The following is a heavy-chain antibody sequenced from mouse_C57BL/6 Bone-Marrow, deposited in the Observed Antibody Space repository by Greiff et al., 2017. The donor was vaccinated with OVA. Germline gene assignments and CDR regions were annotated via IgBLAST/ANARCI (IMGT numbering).Heavy chain of an antibody. D-gene: IGHD2-3*01. V-gene: IGHV1-81*01. Sequence: QVQLQQSGAELARPGASVKLSCKASGYTFTSYGISWVKQRTGQGLEWIGEIYPSSGNTYYNETFKGKVTLTADKSSSTAYMELRSLTSEDSAVYFCARIYDGYLYAMDYWGQGTSVTVSA. CDR1: GYTFTSYG. CDR2: IYPSSGNT. J-gene: IGHJ4*01. CDR3: ARIYDGYLYAMDY.